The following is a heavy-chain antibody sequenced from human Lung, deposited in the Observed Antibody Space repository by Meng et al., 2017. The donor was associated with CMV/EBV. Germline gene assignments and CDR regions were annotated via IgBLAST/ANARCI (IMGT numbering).Heavy chain of an antibody. CDR1: GLSFSDSW. V-gene: IGHV3-15*01. J-gene: IGHJ4*02. CDR2: IKSKVDGGTT. CDR3: TTGRGGYNAEDY. Sequence: EVRLVDSGGGRIKPGGCLRLAXSISGLSFSDSWMSWFRQAPGKGLEWVGLIKSKVDGGTTDYAAPLRGRFSISRDDSKNTMYLQMNSLKTDDTAVYYCTTGRGGYNAEDYWGQGTPVTVSS. D-gene: IGHD1-1*01.